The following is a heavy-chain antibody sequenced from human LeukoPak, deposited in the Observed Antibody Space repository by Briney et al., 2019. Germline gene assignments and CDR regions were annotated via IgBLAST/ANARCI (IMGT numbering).Heavy chain of an antibody. CDR1: GGSISSYY. V-gene: IGHV4-4*07. D-gene: IGHD6-13*01. CDR2: IYTSGST. CDR3: ARDREVGSSWGPFDY. J-gene: IGHJ4*02. Sequence: SETLSLTRTVSGGSISSYYWSWIRQPAGKGLEWIGRIYTSGSTNYNPSLKSRVTISVHKSKNQFSLKLISVTAADTAVYYCARDREVGSSWGPFDYWGQGTLVTVSS.